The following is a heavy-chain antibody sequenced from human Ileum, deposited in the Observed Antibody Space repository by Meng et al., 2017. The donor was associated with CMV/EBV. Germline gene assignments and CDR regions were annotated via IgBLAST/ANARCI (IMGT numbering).Heavy chain of an antibody. D-gene: IGHD6-19*01. J-gene: IGHJ4*02. CDR3: ARENTAVPGGDS. CDR2: IKQDGSET. CDR1: GFTLNKYW. V-gene: IGHV3-7*01. Sequence: GGSLRLSCVASGFTLNKYWTSWVRQAPGKGLEWVANIKQDGSETYYVDSVKGRFTISRDNAKNSLYLQMNSLRVEDTALYFCARENTAVPGGDSWGQGTLVTVSS.